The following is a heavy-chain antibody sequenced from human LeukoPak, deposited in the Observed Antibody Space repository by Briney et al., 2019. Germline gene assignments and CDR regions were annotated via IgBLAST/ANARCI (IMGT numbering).Heavy chain of an antibody. Sequence: SSETLSLTCAVYGGSFSGYYWSWIRQPPGKGLEWIGEINHSGSTNYNPSLKSRVTISIDTSKNHFSLKLGSVTAADTAVYYCARAGSNYAGWFDPWGQGTLVTVSS. CDR1: GGSFSGYY. CDR2: INHSGST. D-gene: IGHD4-11*01. V-gene: IGHV4-34*01. J-gene: IGHJ5*02. CDR3: ARAGSNYAGWFDP.